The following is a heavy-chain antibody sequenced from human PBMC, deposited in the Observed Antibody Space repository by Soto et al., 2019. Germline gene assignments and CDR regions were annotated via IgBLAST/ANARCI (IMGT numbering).Heavy chain of an antibody. CDR2: IRSKANSYAT. CDR3: TRRDTAMARDDY. CDR1: GFTFSGSA. J-gene: IGHJ4*02. D-gene: IGHD5-18*01. V-gene: IGHV3-73*01. Sequence: GGSLRLSCAASGFTFSGSAMHWVRQASGKGLEWVGRIRSKANSYATAYAASVKGRCTISRDDSKNKAYLQMNSLKTEDTAVYYCTRRDTAMARDDYWGQGTLVTVSS.